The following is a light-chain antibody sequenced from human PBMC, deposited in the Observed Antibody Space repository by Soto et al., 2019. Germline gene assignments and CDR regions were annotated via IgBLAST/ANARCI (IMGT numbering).Light chain of an antibody. CDR3: AAWDDNLNAYV. CDR2: LGD. CDR1: TSNIGTFY. Sequence: QLVLTQPPSASSTPGQTVTISCSGSTSNIGTFYVYWYQHLPGTAPKLLLYLGDQRASGVSDRFSGSKSGTSASLAINGLRSDDEADYYCAAWDDNLNAYVFGSGTKLTVL. V-gene: IGLV1-47*02. J-gene: IGLJ1*01.